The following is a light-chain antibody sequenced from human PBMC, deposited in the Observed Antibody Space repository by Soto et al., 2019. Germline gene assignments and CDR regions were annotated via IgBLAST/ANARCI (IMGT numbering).Light chain of an antibody. J-gene: IGLJ1*01. Sequence: QSVLTQPPSASGSPGQSVTISCTGTSCDVGAYDYVSWYQQHPGKAPKLLIYEVTKRPLGVPDRFSGSKSGNAASLTVSGLQAEDEADYYCSSYAGSNYPYVFXTGTNVTVL. CDR3: SSYAGSNYPYV. CDR2: EVT. V-gene: IGLV2-8*01. CDR1: SCDVGAYDY.